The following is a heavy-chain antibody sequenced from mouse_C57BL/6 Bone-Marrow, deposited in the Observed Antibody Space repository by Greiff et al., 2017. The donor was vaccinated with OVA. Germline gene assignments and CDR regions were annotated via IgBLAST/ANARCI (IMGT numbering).Heavy chain of an antibody. CDR1: GYTFTSYW. Sequence: QVQLQQPGAELVKPGASVKMSCKASGYTFTSYWITWVKQRPGQGLEWFGDIYTGSGSNNYNEKFKSKATMTVATSSSTAYMQLSSLTSEYSAVYYCASYYASSYERFAYWGQGTLVTVSA. J-gene: IGHJ3*01. D-gene: IGHD1-1*01. CDR2: IYTGSGSN. V-gene: IGHV1-55*01. CDR3: ASYYASSYERFAY.